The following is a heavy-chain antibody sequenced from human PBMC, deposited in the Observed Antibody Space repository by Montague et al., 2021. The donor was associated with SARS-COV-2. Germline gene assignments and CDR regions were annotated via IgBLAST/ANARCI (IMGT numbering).Heavy chain of an antibody. V-gene: IGHV3-23*01. D-gene: IGHD2-21*02. CDR3: AKRVVVTSYRYFDY. J-gene: IGHJ4*02. CDR1: GFRFSGYA. CDR2: IGASGNDT. Sequence: SLRLSCAASGFRFSGYAMSWVRQAPGKGLGWVSAIGASGNDTYYADSVRGRFTSSRDNPKNMLYLQLNSLRVEGTAVYYCAKRVVVTSYRYFDYWGQGTLVTVSS.